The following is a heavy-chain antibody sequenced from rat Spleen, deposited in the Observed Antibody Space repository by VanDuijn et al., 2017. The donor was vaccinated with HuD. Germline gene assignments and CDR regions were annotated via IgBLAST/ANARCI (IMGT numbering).Heavy chain of an antibody. CDR3: ARRHNGYTDYFDY. Sequence: EVQLVESGGGLVQPGRSLKVSCAASGFTFSDFGMAWVRQAPTKGLEWVATISYGDSSGHSSTYYRDSVRGRFTISRDDAKSTLSLQMDSRRTEDTATYYCARRHNGYTDYFDYWGQGVMVTVSS. J-gene: IGHJ2*01. D-gene: IGHD1-5*01. CDR1: GFTFSDFG. V-gene: IGHV5-29*01. CDR2: ISYGDSSGHSST.